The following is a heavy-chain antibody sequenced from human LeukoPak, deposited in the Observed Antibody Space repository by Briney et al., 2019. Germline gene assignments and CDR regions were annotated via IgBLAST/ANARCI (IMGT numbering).Heavy chain of an antibody. Sequence: GGSLRLSCAVSGFTFTDYWMNWVRQAPGKGLEWVASIRQDGGEKSYVDSVKGRFTISRDNTKNSLYLQMSSLRVEDTAVYYCARDRTAPGIYFDLWGQGTLVTVSS. CDR3: ARDRTAPGIYFDL. D-gene: IGHD6-13*01. J-gene: IGHJ4*01. V-gene: IGHV3-7*01. CDR1: GFTFTDYW. CDR2: IRQDGGEK.